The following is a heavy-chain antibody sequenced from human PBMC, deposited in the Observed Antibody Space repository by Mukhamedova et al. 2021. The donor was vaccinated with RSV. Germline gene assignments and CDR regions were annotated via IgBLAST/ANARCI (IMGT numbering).Heavy chain of an antibody. CDR3: ARGKYQLLYRGWFDP. CDR2: IIPIFGTA. J-gene: IGHJ5*02. Sequence: GLEWMGGIIPIFGTANYAQKFQGRVTITADKSTSTAYMELSSLRSEDTAVYYCARGKYQLLYRGWFDPWGQGTLVTVSS. V-gene: IGHV1-69*06. D-gene: IGHD2-2*02.